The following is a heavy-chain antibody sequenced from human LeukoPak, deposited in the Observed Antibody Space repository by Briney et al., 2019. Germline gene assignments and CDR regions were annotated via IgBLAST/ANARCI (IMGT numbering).Heavy chain of an antibody. V-gene: IGHV3-23*01. CDR2: ITGSGAST. Sequence: GGSLRLSCAASGFTFSSSGMTWVRQAPGKGLEWVSSITGSGASTYYADSVKGRFSISRDNSKNTLYLQMNSLRAEDTAVYYCAKQRGYSGYDLDYWGQGTLVTVSS. CDR3: AKQRGYSGYDLDY. CDR1: GFTFSSSG. J-gene: IGHJ4*02. D-gene: IGHD5-12*01.